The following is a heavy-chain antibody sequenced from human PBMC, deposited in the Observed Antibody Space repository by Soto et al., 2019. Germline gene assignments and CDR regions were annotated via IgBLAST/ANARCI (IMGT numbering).Heavy chain of an antibody. CDR3: DKDKYSSSSAPAFEI. J-gene: IGHJ4*02. D-gene: IGHD6-6*01. CDR2: ISWTSDSV. CDR1: GFNFEDYA. V-gene: IGHV3-9*01. Sequence: GGSLRLSRETTGFNFEDYALHWVRQAPGKGLQWISGISWTSDSVGYADSVKGRFIISRDNAKTTLNLEMNSLRGDETALYYCDKDKYSSSSAPAFEIWGKVSLVIVSS.